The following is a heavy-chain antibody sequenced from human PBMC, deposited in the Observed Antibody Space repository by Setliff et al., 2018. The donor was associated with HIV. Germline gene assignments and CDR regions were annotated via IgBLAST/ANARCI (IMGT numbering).Heavy chain of an antibody. Sequence: KPSETLSLTCAVYGGSFSGYYWSWIRQPPGKGLEWIGEINHSGSTNYNPPLNSRVTISVDTSKNQFSLKLSSVTAADTAVYYCARASTASAMVQDVPAIWGQGTMVTVSS. CDR3: ARASTASAMVQDVPAI. CDR1: GGSFSGYY. V-gene: IGHV4-34*01. D-gene: IGHD5-18*01. J-gene: IGHJ3*02. CDR2: INHSGST.